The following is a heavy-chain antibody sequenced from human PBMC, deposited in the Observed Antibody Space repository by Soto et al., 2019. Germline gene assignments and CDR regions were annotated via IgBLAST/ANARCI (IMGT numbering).Heavy chain of an antibody. CDR1: GFTFSSYG. CDR2: IWYDGSNK. Sequence: GGSLRLSCAASGFTFSSYGMHWVRQAPGKGLEWVAVIWYDGSNKYYADSVKGRFTISRDNSKNTLYLQMNSLRAEDTAVYYCARDLTHYDILIRPTYGMDVWGQGTTVTVSS. V-gene: IGHV3-33*01. CDR3: ARDLTHYDILIRPTYGMDV. J-gene: IGHJ6*02. D-gene: IGHD3-9*01.